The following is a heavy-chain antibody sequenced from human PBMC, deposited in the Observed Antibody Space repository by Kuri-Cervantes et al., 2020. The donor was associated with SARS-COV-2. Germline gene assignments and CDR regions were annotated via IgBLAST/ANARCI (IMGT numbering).Heavy chain of an antibody. D-gene: IGHD3-3*01. V-gene: IGHV3-20*04. CDR2: INWNGGST. CDR1: GFTFDDYG. CDR3: ARDTRRRSGNLPFDY. Sequence: GGSLRLSCAASGFTFDDYGMSWVRQAPGKELEWVSGINWNGGSTGYADSMKGRFTISRDNAKNSLYLQMNSLRAEDTALYYCARDTRRRSGNLPFDYWGQGTLVTVSS. J-gene: IGHJ4*02.